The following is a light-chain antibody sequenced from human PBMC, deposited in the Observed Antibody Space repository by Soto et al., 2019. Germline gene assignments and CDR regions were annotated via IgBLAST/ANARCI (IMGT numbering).Light chain of an antibody. J-gene: IGKJ3*01. CDR3: QQYGSSPI. CDR1: QSVSSSY. V-gene: IGKV3-20*01. Sequence: EIVLTHSPGTLSLSPGERATLSCRASQSVSSSYLAWYQQKPGQAPRLLTYGASSRATGIPDRFSGSGSGTDFTLTISRLEPEDFAVYYCQQYGSSPIFGPGTKGIS. CDR2: GAS.